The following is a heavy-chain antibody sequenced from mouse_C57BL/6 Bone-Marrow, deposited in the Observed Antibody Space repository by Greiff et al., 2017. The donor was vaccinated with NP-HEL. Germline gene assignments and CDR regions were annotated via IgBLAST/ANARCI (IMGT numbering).Heavy chain of an antibody. V-gene: IGHV5-6*02. CDR3: ARQDDYDYFDY. J-gene: IGHJ2*01. D-gene: IGHD2-4*01. CDR1: GFTFSSYG. Sequence: DVKLVESGGDLVKPGGSLKLSCAASGFTFSSYGMSWVRQTPDKRLEWVATISSGGSYTYYPDSVKGRFTISRDNAKNTLYLQMSSLKSEDTAMYYCARQDDYDYFDYWGQGTTLTVSS. CDR2: ISSGGSYT.